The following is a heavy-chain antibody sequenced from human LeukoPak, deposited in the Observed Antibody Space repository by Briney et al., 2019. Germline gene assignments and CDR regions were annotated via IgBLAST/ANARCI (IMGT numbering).Heavy chain of an antibody. CDR1: GVSITSHF. D-gene: IGHD3-10*01. CDR2: AYFNGIT. Sequence: SETLSLTCTVSGVSITSHFWSWIRQSPGQGLEWIGYAYFNGITNYNPSLKSRVTVSVDTSKNQFSLRLSSVTAADTAVYYCARDEGSPGALDHWGQGTLVTVSS. J-gene: IGHJ4*02. CDR3: ARDEGSPGALDH. V-gene: IGHV4-59*11.